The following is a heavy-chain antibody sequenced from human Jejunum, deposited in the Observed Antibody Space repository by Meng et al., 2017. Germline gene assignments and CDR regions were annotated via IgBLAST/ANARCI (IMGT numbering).Heavy chain of an antibody. CDR3: ARMDSAFHYFDY. D-gene: IGHD2-2*03. J-gene: IGHJ4*02. CDR1: GGSINSDGYT. V-gene: IGHV4-30-2*01. Sequence: QLQLQQSGSGLVKPSQTLSLTCAVSGGSINSDGYTWSWIRQPPGKGLEWIGYIYHNGSPYYNPSLKSRLTISVDRSENQFSLKLSSVTAADTAVYYCARMDSAFHYFDYWGQGTLVTVSS. CDR2: IYHNGSP.